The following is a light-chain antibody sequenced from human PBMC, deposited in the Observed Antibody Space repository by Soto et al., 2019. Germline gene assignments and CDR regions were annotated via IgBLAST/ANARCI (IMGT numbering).Light chain of an antibody. CDR2: GAS. CDR3: QRYDNWPRT. CDR1: QSVSSN. J-gene: IGKJ1*01. V-gene: IGKV3-15*01. Sequence: EIVMTQSPATLSVSPGERATLCCRASQSVSSNLARYQQKPGQAPRLLIYGASTRGTGIPARFSGSGSGTEFTLPISSLQSKDFAIYYCQRYDNWPRTFGQGTKVEI.